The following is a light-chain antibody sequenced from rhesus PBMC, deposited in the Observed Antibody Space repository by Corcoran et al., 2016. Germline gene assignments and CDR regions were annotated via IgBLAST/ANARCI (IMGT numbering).Light chain of an antibody. J-gene: IGKJ1*01. Sequence: DIVMTQTPLSLPVTPGEPASISCRSSQSLLVSEDGNTYLAWYLQKPGQSPQLLSYEVSNRASGVPDRFSGSGVDTDFTLKISRVEAGDVGVYYCMQGIEFPPWTFGQGTKVEIK. V-gene: IGKV2-104*02. CDR1: QSLLVSEDGNTY. CDR2: EVS. CDR3: MQGIEFPPWT.